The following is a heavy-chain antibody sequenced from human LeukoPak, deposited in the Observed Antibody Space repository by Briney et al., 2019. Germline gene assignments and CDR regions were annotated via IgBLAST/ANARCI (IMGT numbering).Heavy chain of an antibody. CDR1: GGSISSGDYY. V-gene: IGHV4-30-4*01. CDR2: IYYSGST. D-gene: IGHD4-17*01. CDR3: ARDGRNYGDFFAFDY. Sequence: SQTLSLTCTVSGGSISSGDYYWSWIRQPPGKGLEWIGYIYYSGSTYYNPSLKSRVTISVDTSKNQFSLKLSSVTAADTAVYYCARDGRNYGDFFAFDYWGQGTLVTVSS. J-gene: IGHJ4*02.